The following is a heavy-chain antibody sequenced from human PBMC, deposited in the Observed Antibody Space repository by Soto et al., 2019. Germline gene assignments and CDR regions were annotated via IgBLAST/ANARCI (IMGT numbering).Heavy chain of an antibody. J-gene: IGHJ4*02. CDR1: VFTFSSYA. V-gene: IGHV3-23*01. Sequence: PRGPLRLSCAASVFTFSSYAMNWVRQAPGKGLEWVSSVSANGRNTYYADSVKGRFTVSRDKSKNALFLQLDSLRVEDTAIYYCAKDLSSLGWLALGAPFDSWGPGTLVTVSS. D-gene: IGHD3-22*01. CDR2: VSANGRNT. CDR3: AKDLSSLGWLALGAPFDS.